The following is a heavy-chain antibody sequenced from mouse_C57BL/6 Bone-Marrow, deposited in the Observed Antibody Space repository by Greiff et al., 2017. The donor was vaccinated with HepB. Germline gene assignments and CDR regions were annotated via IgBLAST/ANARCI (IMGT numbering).Heavy chain of an antibody. CDR3: ARNSLYYDGSSLYLDY. Sequence: QLQQSGPELVKPGASVKISCKASGYAFSSSWMNRVKQRPGKGLEWIGRIYPGDGDTNYNGKFKGKATLTADKSSSTAYMQLSSLTSEDYAVYFCARNSLYYDGSSLYLDYWGQGTTLTVSS. V-gene: IGHV1-82*01. CDR2: IYPGDGDT. CDR1: GYAFSSSW. D-gene: IGHD1-1*01. J-gene: IGHJ2*01.